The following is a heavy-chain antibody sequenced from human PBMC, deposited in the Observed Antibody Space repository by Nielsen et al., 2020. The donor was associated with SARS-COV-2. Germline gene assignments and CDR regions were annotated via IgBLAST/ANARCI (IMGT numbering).Heavy chain of an antibody. Sequence: ASVKVSCKASGYTFTSYDINWVRQATGQGLEWMGWMNPNSGNTDYAQNFQGRVTMTEDTSTDTAYMELSSLRSEDTAVYYCATGAVAVLPTWFDPWGQGTLVTVSS. CDR1: GYTFTSYD. D-gene: IGHD6-19*01. CDR2: MNPNSGNT. CDR3: ATGAVAVLPTWFDP. J-gene: IGHJ5*02. V-gene: IGHV1-8*01.